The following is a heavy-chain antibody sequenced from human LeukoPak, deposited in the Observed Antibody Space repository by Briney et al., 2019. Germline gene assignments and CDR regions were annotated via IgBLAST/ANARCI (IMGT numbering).Heavy chain of an antibody. V-gene: IGHV3-64*01. Sequence: GGSLRLSCAASGFTFSSYAMSWVRQAPGKGLEYVSAISSNGGSTYYANSVKGRFTISRDNSKNTLYLQMGSLRAEDMAVYYCARDGGVMRRAVAPYYFDYWGQGTLVTVSS. D-gene: IGHD3-16*01. CDR2: ISSNGGST. CDR1: GFTFSSYA. J-gene: IGHJ4*02. CDR3: ARDGGVMRRAVAPYYFDY.